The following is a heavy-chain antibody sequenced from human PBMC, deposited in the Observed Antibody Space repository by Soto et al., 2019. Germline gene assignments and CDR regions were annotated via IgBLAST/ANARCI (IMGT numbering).Heavy chain of an antibody. CDR3: ARDGMTTGDT. J-gene: IGHJ4*02. CDR2: VFSSVSA. D-gene: IGHD2-21*02. Sequence: SETLSLTCIASGVSVRSYTWSWFRQPANKGLEWIGRVFSSVSATYNPSLKSRVSISMDTPENRISLKLDSVTAADAGVYFCARDGMTTGDTWGPGTLVTVSS. V-gene: IGHV4-4*07. CDR1: GVSVRSYT.